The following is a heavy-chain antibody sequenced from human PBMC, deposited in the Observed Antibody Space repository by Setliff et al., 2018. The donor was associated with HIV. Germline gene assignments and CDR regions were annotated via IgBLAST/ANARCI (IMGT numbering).Heavy chain of an antibody. CDR3: ARARGFAGLLDYYYYMDV. CDR2: IYYSGST. J-gene: IGHJ6*03. Sequence: NPSETLSLTCTVSGGSISSGGYYWSWIRQHPGKGLEWIGYIYYSGSTYYNPSLKSRVTISVDTSKNQFSLKLSSVTAADTAVYYCARARGFAGLLDYYYYMDVWGKGTTVTVSS. V-gene: IGHV4-31*03. CDR1: GGSISSGGYY.